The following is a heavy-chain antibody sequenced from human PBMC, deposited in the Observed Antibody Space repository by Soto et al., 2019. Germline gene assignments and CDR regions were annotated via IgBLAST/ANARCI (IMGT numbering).Heavy chain of an antibody. V-gene: IGHV1-69*13. CDR3: ARRSPIAVGSLLDP. J-gene: IGHJ5*02. Sequence: AAVKVSCKASGGTFSSYAISWVRQAPGQGLEWMGGIIPIFGTANYAQKFKGRVTITADESTSTAYMELSSLRSDDTSVYYCARRSPIAVGSLLDPWGQGTLVTVSS. CDR2: IIPIFGTA. D-gene: IGHD6-19*01. CDR1: GGTFSSYA.